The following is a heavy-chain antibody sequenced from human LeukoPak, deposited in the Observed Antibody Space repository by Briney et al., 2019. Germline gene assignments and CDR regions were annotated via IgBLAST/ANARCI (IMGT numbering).Heavy chain of an antibody. Sequence: PSETLSLTCAVSGYSISSGYYWGWIRPPPGKGLEWIGSIYHSGSTYYDPSLKSRVTISVDTSKNQFSLKLSSVTAADTAVYYCARNMYYYDSSGYYGYWGQGTLVTVSS. CDR2: IYHSGST. V-gene: IGHV4-38-2*01. CDR3: ARNMYYYDSSGYYGY. J-gene: IGHJ4*02. D-gene: IGHD3-22*01. CDR1: GYSISSGYY.